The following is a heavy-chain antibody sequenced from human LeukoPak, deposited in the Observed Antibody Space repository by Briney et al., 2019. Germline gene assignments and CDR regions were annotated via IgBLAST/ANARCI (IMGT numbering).Heavy chain of an antibody. V-gene: IGHV4-30-4*08. J-gene: IGHJ4*02. CDR3: ARASGSYDAVDY. CDR2: IYYSGST. Sequence: KASETLSLTCTVSGGSISSGDYYWSWIRQPPGKGLEWIGYIYYSGSTYYNPSLKSRDTISVDTSKNQFSLKLSSVTAADTAVYYCARASGSYDAVDYWGQGTLVTVSS. CDR1: GGSISSGDYY. D-gene: IGHD1-26*01.